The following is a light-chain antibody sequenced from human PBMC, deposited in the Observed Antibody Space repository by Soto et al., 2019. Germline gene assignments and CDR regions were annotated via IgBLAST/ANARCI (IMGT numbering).Light chain of an antibody. J-gene: IGKJ1*01. Sequence: EIVLTQSPGTLSLSPGERATLSCRASQSVSSSYLAWYQQKPGQAPRLLIYGASSRATGIPDRFSGSGSGTDFTLTISRLEPEVFAVYYCQQYGSSPNTFGQGTKVEIK. CDR3: QQYGSSPNT. CDR1: QSVSSSY. V-gene: IGKV3-20*01. CDR2: GAS.